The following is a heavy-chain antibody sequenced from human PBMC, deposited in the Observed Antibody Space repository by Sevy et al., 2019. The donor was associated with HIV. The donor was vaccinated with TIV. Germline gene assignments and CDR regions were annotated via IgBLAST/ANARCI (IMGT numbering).Heavy chain of an antibody. CDR3: ARESRYYYDSSGYSAFDI. D-gene: IGHD3-22*01. V-gene: IGHV3-72*01. J-gene: IGHJ3*02. CDR2: TRNKPNSYTT. CDR1: GFTFSDHY. Sequence: GGSLRLSCAASGFTFSDHYMDGVRQAPRKGLEWVGRTRNKPNSYTTEYAASVKGRFTISRDDSKNSLYLQMNSLKTEDTAVYFCARESRYYYDSSGYSAFDIWGQGTMVTVSS.